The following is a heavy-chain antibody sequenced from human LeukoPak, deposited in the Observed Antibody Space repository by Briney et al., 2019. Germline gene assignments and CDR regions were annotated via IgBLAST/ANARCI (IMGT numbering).Heavy chain of an antibody. CDR3: ARRRGCSGGSCYSHWFDP. CDR1: GGSISSYY. Sequence: SETLSLTCTVSGGSISSYYWSWIRQPPGKGLEWIGYIYYSGSTNYNPSLKSRVTISVDTSKNQFSLKLSSVTAADTAAYCCARRRGCSGGSCYSHWFDPWGQGTLVTVSS. J-gene: IGHJ5*02. D-gene: IGHD2-15*01. V-gene: IGHV4-59*08. CDR2: IYYSGST.